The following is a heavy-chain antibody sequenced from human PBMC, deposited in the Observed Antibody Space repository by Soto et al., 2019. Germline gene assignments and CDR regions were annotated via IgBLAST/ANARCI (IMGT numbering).Heavy chain of an antibody. V-gene: IGHV3-30*18. J-gene: IGHJ6*02. D-gene: IGHD6-6*01. CDR1: GFTFSSYG. Sequence: QVQLVESGGGVVQPGRSLRLSCAASGFTFSSYGMHWVRQAPGKGLEWVAVISYDGSNKYYADSVKGRFTISRDNSKNTLYLQMNSLRAEDTAVYYCAKVTHVRYYGMDVWGQGTTVTVSS. CDR3: AKVTHVRYYGMDV. CDR2: ISYDGSNK.